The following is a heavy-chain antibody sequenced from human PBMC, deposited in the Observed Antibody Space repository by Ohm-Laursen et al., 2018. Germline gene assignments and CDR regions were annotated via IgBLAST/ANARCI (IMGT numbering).Heavy chain of an antibody. CDR1: GGSISSYY. V-gene: IGHV4-59*08. Sequence: ETLSLTCTVSGGSISSYYWSWIRQPPGKGLEWIGYIYYSGSTNYNPSLKSRVTISVDTSKNQFSLKLNSVTAADTAVYYCARHPPPAIVGATTRAFDIWGQGTTVTVSS. J-gene: IGHJ3*02. CDR2: IYYSGST. D-gene: IGHD1-26*01. CDR3: ARHPPPAIVGATTRAFDI.